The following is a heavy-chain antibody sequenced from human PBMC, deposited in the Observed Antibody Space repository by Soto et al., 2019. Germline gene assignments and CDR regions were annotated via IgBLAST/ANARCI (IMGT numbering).Heavy chain of an antibody. J-gene: IGHJ6*02. CDR2: MYTGGGT. Sequence: EVQLVESGGGLIQPGGSLRLSCAASGLTVSSNYMNWVRQAPGKGLEWVSLMYTGGGTYYADSVKGRFTVSRDNSKNTLYLQMNSLRAEDTAVYYCARMRQWRVPGDYYYGMDVWGQGTSVTVSS. D-gene: IGHD6-19*01. V-gene: IGHV3-53*01. CDR3: ARMRQWRVPGDYYYGMDV. CDR1: GLTVSSNY.